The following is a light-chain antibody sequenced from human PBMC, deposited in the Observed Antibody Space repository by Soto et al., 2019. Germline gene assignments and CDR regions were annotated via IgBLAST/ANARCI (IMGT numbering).Light chain of an antibody. CDR3: QHYNSYSEA. J-gene: IGKJ1*01. CDR1: RFYST. Sequence: VVWTEAPCTLSLSPLKEPRSPAGPVRFYSTYQQKPGQAPRLLIFGASSRATGIPDRFSGSGSGTDFTLTISSLQPDDFATYYCQHYNSYSEAFGQGTKVDIK. V-gene: IGKV3-20*01. CDR2: GAS.